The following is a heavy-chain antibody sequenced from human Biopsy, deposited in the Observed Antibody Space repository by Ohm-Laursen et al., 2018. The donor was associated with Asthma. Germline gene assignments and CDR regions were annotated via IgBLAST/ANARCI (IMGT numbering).Heavy chain of an antibody. Sequence: SSVKVSCQSLGGTFNTYVIGWARQAPGQGLEWMGGIHSVFGTTTYPQKFQDRVTITADDSTSTGYMELSSLRSEDTAVYFCARKAGSCISRTCYSVDFWGQGTLVTVSS. D-gene: IGHD2-2*01. J-gene: IGHJ4*02. CDR3: ARKAGSCISRTCYSVDF. CDR1: GGTFNTYV. CDR2: IHSVFGTT. V-gene: IGHV1-69*01.